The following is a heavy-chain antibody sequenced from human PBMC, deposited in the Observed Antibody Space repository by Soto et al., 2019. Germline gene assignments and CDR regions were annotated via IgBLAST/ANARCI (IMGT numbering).Heavy chain of an antibody. D-gene: IGHD2-21*01. V-gene: IGHV4-39*01. J-gene: IGHJ5*02. CDR2: IHYSGTS. Sequence: KPSETLSLTCSVSGDSISSSSQYWGWIRQPPGKGLEWIGSIHYSGTSYYNPSLESRVTIFVDTSKNQLSLKLSSVTAADTAVYYCARHWIAGSSKPWGQGTLVTVSS. CDR1: GDSISSSSQY. CDR3: ARHWIAGSSKP.